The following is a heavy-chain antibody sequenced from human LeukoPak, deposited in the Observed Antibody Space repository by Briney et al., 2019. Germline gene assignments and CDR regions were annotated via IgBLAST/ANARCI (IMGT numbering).Heavy chain of an antibody. J-gene: IGHJ4*02. CDR2: ISGSGGRT. CDR3: AKDSLSSSGWYPPDY. D-gene: IGHD6-19*01. V-gene: IGHV3-23*01. Sequence: PGGSLRLSCAASGFTFSNYATSWVRQAPGKGLEWVSGISGSGGRTYFADSVKGRFTISRDNSKNTLYLQMNSLRAEDTAVYYCAKDSLSSSGWYPPDYWGQGTLVTVSS. CDR1: GFTFSNYA.